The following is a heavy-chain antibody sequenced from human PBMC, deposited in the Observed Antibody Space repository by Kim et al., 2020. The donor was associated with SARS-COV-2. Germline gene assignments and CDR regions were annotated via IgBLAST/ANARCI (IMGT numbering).Heavy chain of an antibody. CDR1: GFTFSSYA. D-gene: IGHD6-19*01. CDR2: ISYDGSNK. V-gene: IGHV3-30-3*01. J-gene: IGHJ4*02. Sequence: GGSLRLSCAASGFTFSSYAMHWVRQAPGKGLEWVAVISYDGSNKYYADSVKGRFTISRDNSKNTLYLQMNSLRAEDTAVYYCASLYSSGWSSSDYWGQGTLVTVSS. CDR3: ASLYSSGWSSSDY.